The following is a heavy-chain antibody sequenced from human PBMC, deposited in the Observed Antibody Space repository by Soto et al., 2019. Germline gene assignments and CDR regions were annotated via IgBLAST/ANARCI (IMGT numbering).Heavy chain of an antibody. CDR1: GGSISSYY. Sequence: SETLSLTCTVSGGSISSYYWSWIRQPPGKGLEWIGYIYYSGSTKYNPSLKSRVTISVDTSKNRFSLRLSSVTAADTAVYYCARVWGGAFDFWGQGTRVTVSS. J-gene: IGHJ4*02. V-gene: IGHV4-59*01. CDR3: ARVWGGAFDF. D-gene: IGHD3-10*01. CDR2: IYYSGST.